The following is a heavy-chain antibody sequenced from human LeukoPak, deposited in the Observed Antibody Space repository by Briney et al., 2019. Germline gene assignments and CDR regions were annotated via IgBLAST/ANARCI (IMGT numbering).Heavy chain of an antibody. CDR2: ISGGGDTT. Sequence: GGSLRLSCAASGFTFSTYAMSRVRQSPGKGLEWVSTISGGGDTTYYADSVKGRLTISRDNSKNTLYLQMNSLRAEDTAVYYCARDIYAGASSPGVYWGQGTLVTVSS. CDR1: GFTFSTYA. J-gene: IGHJ4*02. CDR3: ARDIYAGASSPGVY. D-gene: IGHD1-26*01. V-gene: IGHV3-23*01.